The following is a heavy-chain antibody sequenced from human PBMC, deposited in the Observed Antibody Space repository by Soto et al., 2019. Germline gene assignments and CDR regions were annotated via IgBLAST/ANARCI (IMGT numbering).Heavy chain of an antibody. D-gene: IGHD3-3*01. V-gene: IGHV1-18*01. CDR3: ARVEKGDDFWSGYYIHYYYYYGMDV. CDR1: GYTFTSYG. J-gene: IGHJ6*02. CDR2: ISAYNGNT. Sequence: ASVKVSCKASGYTFTSYGISWVRQAPGQGLEWMGWISAYNGNTNYAQKLQGRVTMTTYTSTSTAYMELRSLRSDDTAVYYCARVEKGDDFWSGYYIHYYYYYGMDVWGQGTTVTVSS.